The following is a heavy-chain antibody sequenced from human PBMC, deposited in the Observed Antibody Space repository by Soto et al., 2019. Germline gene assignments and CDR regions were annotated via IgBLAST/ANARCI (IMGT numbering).Heavy chain of an antibody. CDR2: INSDGSSA. CDR3: ARAPRITIFGVVTDTDDAFDI. CDR1: GFTFSSYW. Sequence: PGGSLRLSCAASGFTFSSYWMHWVRQAPGKGLVWVSRINSDGSSASYAGSVKGRFTISRDNAKNTLYLQMNSLRAEDTAVYYCARAPRITIFGVVTDTDDAFDIWGQGTMVTVSS. V-gene: IGHV3-74*01. J-gene: IGHJ3*02. D-gene: IGHD3-3*01.